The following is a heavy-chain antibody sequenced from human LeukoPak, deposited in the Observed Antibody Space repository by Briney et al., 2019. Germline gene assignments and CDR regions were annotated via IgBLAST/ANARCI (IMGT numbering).Heavy chain of an antibody. CDR1: GFIFSKDW. Sequence: PGGSLRLSCAASGFIFSKDWMNWVRQAPGKGLEWVANINQDGSKKYYVDSVKGRFTISRDNAKNSLYLQMNSLRAEDTAVYYCARDPDHLVGANFDYWGQGTLVTVSS. CDR3: ARDPDHLVGANFDY. CDR2: INQDGSKK. D-gene: IGHD1-26*01. V-gene: IGHV3-7*01. J-gene: IGHJ4*02.